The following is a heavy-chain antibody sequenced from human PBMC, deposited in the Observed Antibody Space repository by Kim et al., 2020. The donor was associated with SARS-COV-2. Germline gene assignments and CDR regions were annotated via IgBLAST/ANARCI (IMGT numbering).Heavy chain of an antibody. CDR3: ARGDYYYYGMDV. V-gene: IGHV1-18*01. J-gene: IGHJ6*02. Sequence: QAQKLQCRVTMTPDTSTSTAYMELRSLRSDDTAVYYCARGDYYYYGMDVWGQGTTVTVSS.